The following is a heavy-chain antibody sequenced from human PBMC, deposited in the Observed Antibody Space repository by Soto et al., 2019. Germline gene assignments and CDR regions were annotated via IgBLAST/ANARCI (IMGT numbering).Heavy chain of an antibody. CDR3: ASDYGDYSGWFDP. D-gene: IGHD4-17*01. CDR2: IIPIFGTA. CDR1: GGTFSSYA. J-gene: IGHJ5*02. V-gene: IGHV1-69*13. Sequence: SVKVSCKASGGTFSSYAISWVRQAPGQGLEWMGGIIPIFGTANYAQKFQGRVTITADESTSTAYMELSSLRSEDTAVYYCASDYGDYSGWFDPWGQGTLVTVSS.